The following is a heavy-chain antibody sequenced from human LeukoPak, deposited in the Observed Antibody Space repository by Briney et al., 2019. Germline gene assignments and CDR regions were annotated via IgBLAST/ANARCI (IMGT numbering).Heavy chain of an antibody. CDR2: ISGSGGST. CDR3: AKDLVGIVVVISPNQDHDAFDI. Sequence: PGGSLRLSCAASGFTFSSYAMSWVRQAPGKGLEWVSAISGSGGSTYYADSVKGRFTISRDNFKNTLYLQMNSLRAEDTAVYYCAKDLVGIVVVISPNQDHDAFDIWGQGRMVTVSS. V-gene: IGHV3-23*01. D-gene: IGHD3-22*01. CDR1: GFTFSSYA. J-gene: IGHJ3*02.